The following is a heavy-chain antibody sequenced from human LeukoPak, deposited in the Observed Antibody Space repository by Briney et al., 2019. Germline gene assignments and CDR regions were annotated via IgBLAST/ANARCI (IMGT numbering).Heavy chain of an antibody. D-gene: IGHD3-22*01. Sequence: GASVKVSCKASGYTFTSYYMHWVRQAPGQGLEWMGIINPSGGSTSYAQKFQGRVTMTRDMSTSTVYMELSSLRSEDTAVYYCARDLRDYYDSSGYLDYWGQGTLVTISS. V-gene: IGHV1-46*01. CDR1: GYTFTSYY. CDR3: ARDLRDYYDSSGYLDY. J-gene: IGHJ4*02. CDR2: INPSGGST.